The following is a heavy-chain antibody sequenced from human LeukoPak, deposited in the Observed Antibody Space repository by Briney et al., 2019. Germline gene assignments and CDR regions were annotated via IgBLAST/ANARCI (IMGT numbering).Heavy chain of an antibody. CDR3: ARSPTGDDL. D-gene: IGHD3-10*01. V-gene: IGHV4-39*07. Sequence: SETLSLTCTVSGGSSSSSGYYWTWIRQPPGKGLEWIGEINHSGSTNYNPSLKSRVTISVDTSKNQFSLKLSSVTAADTAVYYCARSPTGDDLWGRGTLVTVSS. J-gene: IGHJ2*01. CDR1: GGSSSSSGYY. CDR2: INHSGST.